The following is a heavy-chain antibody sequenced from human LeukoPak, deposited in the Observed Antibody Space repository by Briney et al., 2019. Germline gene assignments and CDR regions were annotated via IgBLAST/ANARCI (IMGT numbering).Heavy chain of an antibody. J-gene: IGHJ4*02. D-gene: IGHD4-17*01. CDR3: AREPWYGDYVNYFDY. CDR2: ISYDGSNK. Sequence: GGSLRLSCAASVFTFSSYAMHRVRQAPGKGLEWVAVISYDGSNKYYADSVKGRFTISRDNSKNTLYLQMNSLRAEDTAVYYCAREPWYGDYVNYFDYWGQGTLVTVSS. CDR1: VFTFSSYA. V-gene: IGHV3-30-3*01.